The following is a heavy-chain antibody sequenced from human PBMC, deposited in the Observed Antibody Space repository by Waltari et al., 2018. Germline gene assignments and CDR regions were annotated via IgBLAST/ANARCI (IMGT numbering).Heavy chain of an antibody. CDR2: ITFSSSPL. J-gene: IGHJ4*02. Sequence: EVHLLESGGGLVQPGDSVRLSCAASGFTFSDYGMNWVRQAPGQGLEVIAVITFSSSPLYYAESVKGRFTISRDNSANILYLQMNSVRAEDTAVYYCAKDVSTVSTFFDYWGQGTLVTVSS. V-gene: IGHV3-23*01. D-gene: IGHD4-4*01. CDR1: GFTFSDYG. CDR3: AKDVSTVSTFFDY.